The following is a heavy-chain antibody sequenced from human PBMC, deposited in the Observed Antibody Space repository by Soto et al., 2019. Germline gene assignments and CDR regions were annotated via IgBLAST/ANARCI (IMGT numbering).Heavy chain of an antibody. V-gene: IGHV4-31*03. J-gene: IGHJ4*02. D-gene: IGHD4-4*01. Sequence: SETLSLTCTVSGGSINSGGYYWSWLRQHPGKGLEWIGYIYYTGNTYYNPSLKRRVTISVDTSKNQFSLKLSAVTAADSAVYYCARGPYSNYVVDYWGQGTLVTVSS. CDR1: GGSINSGGYY. CDR3: ARGPYSNYVVDY. CDR2: IYYTGNT.